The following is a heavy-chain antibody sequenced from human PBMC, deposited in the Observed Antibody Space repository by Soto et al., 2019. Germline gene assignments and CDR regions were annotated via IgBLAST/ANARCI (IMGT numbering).Heavy chain of an antibody. CDR2: ISTYNGNT. J-gene: IGHJ5*02. Sequence: ASVKVSCKAPGYTFTSYALSWVRHAPGQGLEWMGWISTYNGNTNYAQNLQGRVTMTTDISTNTAYMELRSLRSDDTAVYYCARVVGGIPVAGSWNWFDPWGQGTLVTVSS. D-gene: IGHD6-19*01. V-gene: IGHV1-18*04. CDR3: ARVVGGIPVAGSWNWFDP. CDR1: GYTFTSYA.